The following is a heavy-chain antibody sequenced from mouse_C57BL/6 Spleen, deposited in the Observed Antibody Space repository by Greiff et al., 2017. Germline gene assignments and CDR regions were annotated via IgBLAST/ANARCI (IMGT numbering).Heavy chain of an antibody. Sequence: EVMLVESGGGLVKPGGSLKLSCAASGFTFSSYALSWVRQTPEKRLEWVATISDGGSYHYYPDNVKGRFTISRDNAKNNLYLQMSHLKSEDTAMYYCAREDYYGSSSGFAYWGQGTLVTVSA. CDR2: ISDGGSYH. CDR1: GFTFSSYA. D-gene: IGHD1-1*01. V-gene: IGHV5-4*01. J-gene: IGHJ3*01. CDR3: AREDYYGSSSGFAY.